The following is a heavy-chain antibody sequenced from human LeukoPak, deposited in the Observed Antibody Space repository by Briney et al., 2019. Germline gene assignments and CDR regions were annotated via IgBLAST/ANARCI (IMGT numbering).Heavy chain of an antibody. J-gene: IGHJ5*02. CDR1: GYTFTSYG. D-gene: IGHD2-2*01. V-gene: IGHV1-18*01. Sequence: GASVKVSCTASGYTFTSYGISWVRQAPGQGLEWMGWISAYNGNTNYAQTLQGRVTMTTDTSTSTAYMELRSLRSDDTAVYYCAGGYCSSTSCSEDWFDPWGQGTLVTVSS. CDR2: ISAYNGNT. CDR3: AGGYCSSTSCSEDWFDP.